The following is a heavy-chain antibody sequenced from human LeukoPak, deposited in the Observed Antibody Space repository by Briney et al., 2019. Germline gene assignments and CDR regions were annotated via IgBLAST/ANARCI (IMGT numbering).Heavy chain of an antibody. CDR2: IIPIFGTA. CDR1: GGTFSSYA. J-gene: IGHJ6*03. CDR3: ATLLQLWPHYYMDV. V-gene: IGHV1-69*05. D-gene: IGHD5-18*01. Sequence: ASVKVSCKASGGTFSSYAISWVRQAPGQGLEWMGGIIPIFGTANYAQKFQGRVTITTDESTSTAYMELSSLRSEDTAVYYCATLLQLWPHYYMDVWGKGTMVTVSS.